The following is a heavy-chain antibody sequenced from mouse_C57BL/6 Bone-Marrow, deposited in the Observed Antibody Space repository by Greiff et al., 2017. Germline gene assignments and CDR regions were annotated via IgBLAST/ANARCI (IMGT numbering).Heavy chain of an antibody. Sequence: VQLQQPGAELVKPGASVKLSCKASGYTFTSYWMQWVKQRPGQGLEWIGEIDPSDSYTNYNQKFKGKATLTVDTSSSTAYMQLSSLTSEDSAVYYCARKDTAGFAYWGQGTLVTVSA. CDR3: ARKDTAGFAY. CDR1: GYTFTSYW. V-gene: IGHV1-50*01. CDR2: IDPSDSYT. J-gene: IGHJ3*01.